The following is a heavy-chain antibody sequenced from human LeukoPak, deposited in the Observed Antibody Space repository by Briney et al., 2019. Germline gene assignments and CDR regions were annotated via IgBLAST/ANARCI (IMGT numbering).Heavy chain of an antibody. D-gene: IGHD5-24*01. CDR3: ARAEEGDGYNIDY. CDR2: ISSSSSYI. Sequence: GGSLRLSCAASGFTFSSYSMNWVRQAPGKGLEWASSISSSSSYIYYADSVKGRFTISRDNAKNSLYLQMNSLRAEDTAVYYCARAEEGDGYNIDYWGQGTLVTVSS. J-gene: IGHJ4*02. V-gene: IGHV3-21*01. CDR1: GFTFSSYS.